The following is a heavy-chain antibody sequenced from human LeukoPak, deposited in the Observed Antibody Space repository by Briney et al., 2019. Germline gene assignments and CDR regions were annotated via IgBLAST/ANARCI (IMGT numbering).Heavy chain of an antibody. CDR2: IKQDGSEK. J-gene: IGHJ4*02. CDR1: GFTFSSYW. Sequence: GGSLRLSCAASGFTFSSYWMSWDRQAPGKGLEWVANIKQDGSEKYYVDSVQGRFTISRDDAKSSLYLQMNSLRAEDTAVYYCARVGKSGSYGYYYFDYWGQGTLVTVSS. D-gene: IGHD5-18*01. V-gene: IGHV3-7*01. CDR3: ARVGKSGSYGYYYFDY.